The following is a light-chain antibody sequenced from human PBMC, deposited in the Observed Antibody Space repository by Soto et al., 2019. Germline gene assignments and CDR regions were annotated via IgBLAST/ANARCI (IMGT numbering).Light chain of an antibody. V-gene: IGKV2-28*01. J-gene: IGKJ4*01. CDR1: QSFLHINVYNY. CDR3: QQYYSTPFT. Sequence: DIVMTQSPLSLPVTPGEPSSTSCRSSQSFLHINVYNYLDWYLQKHGQSPQLLIYLGSNRASGVPDRFSGSGSGTDFTLKISRVEAEDVGVYYCQQYYSTPFTCGGGTKV. CDR2: LGS.